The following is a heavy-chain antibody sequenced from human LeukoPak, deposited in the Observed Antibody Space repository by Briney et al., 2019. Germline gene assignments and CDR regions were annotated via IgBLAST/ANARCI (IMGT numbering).Heavy chain of an antibody. CDR2: IYTSGST. J-gene: IGHJ6*03. Sequence: SETLSLTCTVSGGSISSYYWSWIRQPAGKGLEWIGRIYTSGSTNYNPSLKSRVTISVDTSKNQFSLKLSSVTAADTAVYYCARGDLPYCSGGSCYSERLYYYYYMDVWGKGTTVTVSS. V-gene: IGHV4-4*07. CDR3: ARGDLPYCSGGSCYSERLYYYYYMDV. CDR1: GGSISSYY. D-gene: IGHD2-15*01.